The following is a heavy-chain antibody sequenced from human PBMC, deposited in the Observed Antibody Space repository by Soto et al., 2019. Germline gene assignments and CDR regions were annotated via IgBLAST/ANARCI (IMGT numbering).Heavy chain of an antibody. CDR2: INPNSGGT. CDR1: GYTFTGYY. CDR3: ARGWYSSGWYPG. J-gene: IGHJ4*02. Sequence: QVQLVQSGAEVKKPGASVKVSCKASGYTFTGYYMHWVRQAPGQGLEWMGWINPNSGGTSHAQKFQGRVTMTRDTSISTAYMELSRLRSDDTAVYYCARGWYSSGWYPGWGQGTLVTVSS. D-gene: IGHD6-19*01. V-gene: IGHV1-2*02.